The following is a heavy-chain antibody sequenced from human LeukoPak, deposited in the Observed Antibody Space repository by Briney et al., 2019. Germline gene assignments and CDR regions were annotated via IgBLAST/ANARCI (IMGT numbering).Heavy chain of an antibody. V-gene: IGHV4-4*07. CDR2: IYTSGNT. D-gene: IGHD6-6*01. J-gene: IGHJ5*02. CDR3: AGDLLSASSSARFDP. Sequence: PSETLSLTCTDSGCSLSIYYWSWIRQPAGKGLEWIGRIYTSGNTSYNPSLKSRVTISVDTSKNQFSLKLSSVTAAYTPVHFCAGDLLSASSSARFDPWGQGTLVTVSS. CDR1: GCSLSIYY.